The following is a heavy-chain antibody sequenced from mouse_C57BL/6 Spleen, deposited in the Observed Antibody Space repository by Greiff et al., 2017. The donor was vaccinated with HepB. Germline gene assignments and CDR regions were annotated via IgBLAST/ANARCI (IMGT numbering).Heavy chain of an antibody. CDR2: ISYDGSN. Sequence: ESGPGLVKPSQSLSLTCSVTGYSITSGYYWNWIRQFPGNKLEWMGYISYDGSNNYNPSLKNRISITRDTSKNQFFLKLNSVTTEDTATYYCAREGDSTPFAYWGQGTLVTVSA. J-gene: IGHJ3*01. D-gene: IGHD2-5*01. V-gene: IGHV3-6*01. CDR3: AREGDSTPFAY. CDR1: GYSITSGYY.